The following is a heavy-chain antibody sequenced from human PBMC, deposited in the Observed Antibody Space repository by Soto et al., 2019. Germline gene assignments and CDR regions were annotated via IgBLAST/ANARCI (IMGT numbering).Heavy chain of an antibody. J-gene: IGHJ6*02. CDR1: GYTFTSYA. Sequence: GASVKVSCKASGYTFTSYAIHWVRQAPGQRFEWMGWINAGDGNTKYSQKFQGRVTITRDTSASTAYMELSSLRSEDTAVYYCASAYCGGDCSNYYYGMDVWGQGTTVTVSS. CDR3: ASAYCGGDCSNYYYGMDV. CDR2: INAGDGNT. D-gene: IGHD2-21*02. V-gene: IGHV1-3*01.